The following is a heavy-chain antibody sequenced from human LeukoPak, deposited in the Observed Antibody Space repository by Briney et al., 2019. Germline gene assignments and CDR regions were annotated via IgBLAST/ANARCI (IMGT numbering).Heavy chain of an antibody. V-gene: IGHV4-59*01. CDR3: ARGSIAAAEGSHWFDP. CDR2: IYYSGST. CDR1: GGSISSYY. Sequence: SETLSLTCTVSGGSISSYYWSWIRQPPGKGLEWIGYIYYSGSTSYNPSLKSRVTISVDTSKNRFSLKLSSVTAADTAVYYCARGSIAAAEGSHWFDPWGQGTLVTVSS. J-gene: IGHJ5*02. D-gene: IGHD6-13*01.